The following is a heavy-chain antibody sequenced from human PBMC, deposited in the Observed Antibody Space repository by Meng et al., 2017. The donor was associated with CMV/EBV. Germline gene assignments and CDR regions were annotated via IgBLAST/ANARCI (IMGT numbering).Heavy chain of an antibody. V-gene: IGHV3-72*01. D-gene: IGHD4-17*01. CDR1: GFTFSDHY. CDR2: TRNKANSYTT. Sequence: GESLKISRAASGFTFSDHYMDWVRQAPGKGLEWVGRTRNKANSYTTEYAASVKGRFTISRDDSKNSLYLQMNSLKTEDTAVYYCARLHDYGDPRGDYWGQGTLVTVSS. J-gene: IGHJ4*02. CDR3: ARLHDYGDPRGDY.